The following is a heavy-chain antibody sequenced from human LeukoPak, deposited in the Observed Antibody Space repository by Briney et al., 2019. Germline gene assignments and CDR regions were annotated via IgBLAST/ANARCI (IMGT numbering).Heavy chain of an antibody. Sequence: PSETLSLTCTVSGGSISSNGYYWGWIRQSPGKGLEWIGSFYYTGSTFYSPSLKSRVTISVDTSKNQFSLKLSSVTAADTAVYYCARRSGTYHAFDIWGQGTMVTVSS. CDR3: ARRSGTYHAFDI. J-gene: IGHJ3*02. D-gene: IGHD1-26*01. CDR1: GGSISSNGYY. CDR2: FYYTGST. V-gene: IGHV4-39*01.